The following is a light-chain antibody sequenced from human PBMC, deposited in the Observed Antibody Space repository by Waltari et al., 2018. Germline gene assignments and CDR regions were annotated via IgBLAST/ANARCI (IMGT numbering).Light chain of an antibody. V-gene: IGKV3-11*01. CDR3: QHRSKWPPLT. Sequence: EIVLTQSPATLSLSPGERATLSCRASQSVGNFLAWYQLKPGQPPRLLIYDSSSRATGSPPRFSGSGSGTDFTLTISSLEPEDFAVYYCQHRSKWPPLTFGGGTKVEIK. CDR1: QSVGNF. J-gene: IGKJ4*01. CDR2: DSS.